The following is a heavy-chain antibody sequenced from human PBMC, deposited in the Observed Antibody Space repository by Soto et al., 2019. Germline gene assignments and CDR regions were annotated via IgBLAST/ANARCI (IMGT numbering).Heavy chain of an antibody. D-gene: IGHD3-10*01. CDR3: AGQRSPEGWFDP. J-gene: IGHJ5*02. CDR1: GGSISSYY. V-gene: IGHV4-59*01. Sequence: SETLSLTCTVSGGSISSYYWSWIRQPPGKGLEWIGYIYYSGSTNYNPSLKSRVTISVDTSKNQFSLKLSSVTAADTAIYYCAGQRSPEGWFDPWGQGTLVTVSS. CDR2: IYYSGST.